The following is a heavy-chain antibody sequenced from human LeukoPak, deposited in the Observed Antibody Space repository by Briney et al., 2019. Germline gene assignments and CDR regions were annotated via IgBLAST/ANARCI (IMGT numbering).Heavy chain of an antibody. V-gene: IGHV4-59*02. J-gene: IGHJ6*02. D-gene: IGHD6-13*01. Sequence: TSEILSLTCTVSGDSVRSYYWSWIRQPPGQGLECLGHINDRGSTNYNPSLQGRVTISIDTSKKQFSLKVISVTAADTAVYYCVRDSRYGSGWFEDGLDFWGQGTTVTASS. CDR1: GDSVRSYY. CDR2: INDRGST. CDR3: VRDSRYGSGWFEDGLDF.